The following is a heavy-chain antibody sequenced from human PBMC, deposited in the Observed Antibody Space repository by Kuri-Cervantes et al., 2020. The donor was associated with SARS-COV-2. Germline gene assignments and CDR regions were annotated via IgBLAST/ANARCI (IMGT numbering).Heavy chain of an antibody. Sequence: SVKVSCKASGGTFISSSITWVRQAPGQGLEWMGRINLMFDSANYAQKVQGRVTITADKSTRTTYMELSSLTSEDTAVYYCARVHCISVSCFSAYPLDVWGQGTTVTVSS. CDR3: ARVHCISVSCFSAYPLDV. CDR2: INLMFDSA. D-gene: IGHD2-2*01. V-gene: IGHV1-69*08. CDR1: GGTFISSS. J-gene: IGHJ6*02.